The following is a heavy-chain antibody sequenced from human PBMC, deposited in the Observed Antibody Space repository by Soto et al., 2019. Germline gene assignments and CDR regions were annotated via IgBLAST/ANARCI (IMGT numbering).Heavy chain of an antibody. Sequence: VRLSGAGCGWTFRSHRRHWVRQAPGKGLEWVSRIDTDGGGTSYADSVKGRFTISTDNAENTVYLQMNGLRVEDTAVYYCATVFDVWGQGTLVTVSS. V-gene: IGHV3-74*01. CDR2: IDTDGGGT. CDR3: ATVFDV. CDR1: GWTFRSHR. D-gene: IGHD4-17*01. J-gene: IGHJ4*02.